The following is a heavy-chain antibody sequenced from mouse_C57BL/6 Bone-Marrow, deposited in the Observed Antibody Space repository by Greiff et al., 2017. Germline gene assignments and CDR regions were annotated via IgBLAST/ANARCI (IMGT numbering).Heavy chain of an antibody. D-gene: IGHD1-1*01. CDR2: IGRNGGGT. V-gene: IGHV1-72*01. CDR3: ARGDDGSSPWFAY. J-gene: IGHJ3*01. CDR1: GYTFTSYG. Sequence: VQLQQPGAELVKPGASVKLSCTASGYTFTSYGMPWVRQTPGRGLEWMVRIGRNGGGTKYNEKVKSKATLTVDKATSTAYLQLSSLTSEDSAVYYCARGDDGSSPWFAYWGQGTLVTVSA.